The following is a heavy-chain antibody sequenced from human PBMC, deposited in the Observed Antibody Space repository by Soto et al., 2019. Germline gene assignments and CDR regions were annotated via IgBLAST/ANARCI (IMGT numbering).Heavy chain of an antibody. CDR3: ARAPDKYYFDS. J-gene: IGHJ4*02. CDR1: FGSFNCYY. Sequence: SETLSLTCAVYFGSFNCYYWIWIRQPPGKGPEWIGDINHSGSTNYNPSLKSRVTISVDTSKNQFSLKLRSVTAADMAVFYCARAPDKYYFDSWGQGTLVTVSS. CDR2: INHSGST. V-gene: IGHV4-34*01.